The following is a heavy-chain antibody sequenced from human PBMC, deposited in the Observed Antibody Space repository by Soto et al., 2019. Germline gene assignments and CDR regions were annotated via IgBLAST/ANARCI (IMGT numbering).Heavy chain of an antibody. CDR3: ARDYDSSGYYYQY. CDR1: GGAITTYY. CDR2: MYYSGST. D-gene: IGHD3-22*01. V-gene: IGHV4-59*01. Sequence: QVQLQESGPGLVKASETLSLTCAVAGGAITTYYWSWIRQPPGKGLEWIGYMYYSGSTNYNPSLKSRVTISVDTSKNQFSLKLSSVTAADTAVYYCARDYDSSGYYYQYWGQGTLVTVSS. J-gene: IGHJ4*02.